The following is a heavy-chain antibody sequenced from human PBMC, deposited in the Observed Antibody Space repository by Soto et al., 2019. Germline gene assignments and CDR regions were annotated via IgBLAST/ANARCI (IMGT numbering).Heavy chain of an antibody. V-gene: IGHV3-23*01. J-gene: IGHJ3*02. CDR1: GFTFSSYA. CDR3: ANILTYDMLRIDAFDI. Sequence: GGSLRLSCAASGFTFSSYAMSWVRQAPGKGLEWVSAISGSGGSTYYADSVKGRFTISRDNSKNTLYLQMNSLRAEDAAVYYCANILTYDMLRIDAFDIWGQGTMVTVSS. CDR2: ISGSGGST. D-gene: IGHD3-9*01.